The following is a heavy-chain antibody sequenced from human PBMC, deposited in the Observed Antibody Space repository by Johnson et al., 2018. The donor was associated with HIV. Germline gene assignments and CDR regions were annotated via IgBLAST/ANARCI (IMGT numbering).Heavy chain of an antibody. CDR3: ALSTSWSIAFDI. Sequence: VQLVESGGGLVQPGGSLRLSCAVSGFTFSSYAMHWVRQAPGKGLEWVVVISYDGSNKYYADSVKGRFTISRDNSDNTLFLQMNSLRADDTAMYYCALSTSWSIAFDIWGQGTMVTVSS. CDR2: ISYDGSNK. J-gene: IGHJ3*02. CDR1: GFTFSSYA. V-gene: IGHV3-30*14. D-gene: IGHD6-13*01.